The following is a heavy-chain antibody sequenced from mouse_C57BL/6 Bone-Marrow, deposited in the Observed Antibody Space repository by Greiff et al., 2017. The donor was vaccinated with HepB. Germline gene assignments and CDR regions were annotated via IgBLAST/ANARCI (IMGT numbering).Heavy chain of an antibody. V-gene: IGHV1-82*01. CDR1: GYAFSSSW. D-gene: IGHD1-2*01. Sequence: QVQLQQSGPELVKPGASVKISCKASGYAFSSSWMNWVKQRPGKGLEWIGRIYPGDGDTNYNGKFKGKATLTADKSSSTAYMQLSSLTSEDSAVYFCARGEITTAGWGTGTTVTVSS. CDR3: ARGEITTAG. J-gene: IGHJ1*03. CDR2: IYPGDGDT.